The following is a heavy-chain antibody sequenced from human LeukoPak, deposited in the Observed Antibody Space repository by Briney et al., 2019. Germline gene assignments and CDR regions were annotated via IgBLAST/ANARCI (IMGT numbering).Heavy chain of an antibody. CDR3: AREGYYGSGAGRINAFDI. V-gene: IGHV4-59*01. CDR1: GGSISSYY. Sequence: SETLSLTCTVSGGSISSYYWSWIRQPPGKGLEWIGYIYYSGSTNYNPSLKSRVTISVDTSKNQFSLKLSSVTAADTAVYYCAREGYYGSGAGRINAFDIWGQGTMVTVSS. CDR2: IYYSGST. J-gene: IGHJ3*02. D-gene: IGHD3-10*01.